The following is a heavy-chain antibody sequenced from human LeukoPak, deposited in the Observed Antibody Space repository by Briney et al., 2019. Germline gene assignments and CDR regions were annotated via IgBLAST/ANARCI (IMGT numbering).Heavy chain of an antibody. CDR2: IYYSGST. D-gene: IGHD2-2*01. J-gene: IGHJ4*02. CDR1: GGSISSSSYY. V-gene: IGHV4-39*07. Sequence: SETLSLTCTVSGGSISSSSYYWGWIRQPPGKGLEWIGSIYYSGSTYYNPSLKSRVTISVDTSKNQFSLKLSSVTAADTAVYYCARARRVPAASVDYWGQGTLVTVSS. CDR3: ARARRVPAASVDY.